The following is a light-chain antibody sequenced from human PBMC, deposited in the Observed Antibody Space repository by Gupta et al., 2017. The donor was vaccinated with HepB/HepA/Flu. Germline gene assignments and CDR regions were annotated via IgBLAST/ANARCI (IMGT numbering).Light chain of an antibody. V-gene: IGKV1-27*01. CDR3: QQSNTLPST. CDR1: QDVSNS. J-gene: IGKJ2*02. CDR2: AVS. Sequence: DIQMTQSPSSLSASVGDRVTIACRASQDVSNSLAWYQQKPGKAPRLLIYAVSNVQFGVPSRFSGSGSGTXFTLTIXSLQPEDFATYYCQQSNTLPSTFGXGTKVDIK.